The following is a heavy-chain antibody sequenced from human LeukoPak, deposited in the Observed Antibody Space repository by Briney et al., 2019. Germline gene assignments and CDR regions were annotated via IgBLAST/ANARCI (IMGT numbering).Heavy chain of an antibody. V-gene: IGHV4-34*01. J-gene: IGHJ4*02. D-gene: IGHD3-10*01. CDR3: ARDTCYYGSGSYFRY. Sequence: SETLSLTCAVYGGSFSGYYWSWIRQPPGKGLEWIGEINHSGSTNYNPSLKSRVTISVDTSKNQFSLKLSSVTAADTAVYYCARDTCYYGSGSYFRYWGQGTLVTVSS. CDR1: GGSFSGYY. CDR2: INHSGST.